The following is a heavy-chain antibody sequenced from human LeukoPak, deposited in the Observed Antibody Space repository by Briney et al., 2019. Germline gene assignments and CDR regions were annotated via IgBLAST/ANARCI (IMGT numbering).Heavy chain of an antibody. V-gene: IGHV4-38-2*02. CDR2: IYHSGST. CDR3: VRADYNGGNPGSFDI. D-gene: IGHD2-8*01. Sequence: PSETLSLTCTVSGYSISSGYYWGWIRQPPGKGLEWIGSIYHSGSTYYNPSLESRVTSSLDTSKDQFSLTLNSVTAADRAVYYCVRADYNGGNPGSFDIWGRGTMVTVSS. J-gene: IGHJ3*02. CDR1: GYSISSGYY.